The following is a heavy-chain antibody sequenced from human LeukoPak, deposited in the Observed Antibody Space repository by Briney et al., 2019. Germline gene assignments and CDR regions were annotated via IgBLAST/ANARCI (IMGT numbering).Heavy chain of an antibody. D-gene: IGHD6-19*01. J-gene: IGHJ3*02. Sequence: PGGSLRLSCSASGFDLGPYTMNWVRQAPGKGLEWVSVIYSGGSTYYADSVKGRFTISRDNSKNTLYLQMNSLRAEDTAVYYCARDPMDSSGWYRDAFDIWGQGTMVTVSS. CDR1: GFDLGPYT. CDR2: IYSGGST. CDR3: ARDPMDSSGWYRDAFDI. V-gene: IGHV3-53*01.